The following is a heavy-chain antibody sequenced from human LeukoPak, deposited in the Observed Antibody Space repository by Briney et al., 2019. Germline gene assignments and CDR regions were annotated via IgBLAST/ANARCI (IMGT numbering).Heavy chain of an antibody. Sequence: SETLSLTCTVSGGSISSYYWSWIRQPPGKGLEWIGYIYFSGTTKYNPSLKSRVTLSIDTSKNQFSLKLRSVTPADTGVYYCARGDGGLAGLNWFDPWGPGTLVTVSS. J-gene: IGHJ5*02. D-gene: IGHD4-23*01. V-gene: IGHV4-59*01. CDR3: ARGDGGLAGLNWFDP. CDR2: IYFSGTT. CDR1: GGSISSYY.